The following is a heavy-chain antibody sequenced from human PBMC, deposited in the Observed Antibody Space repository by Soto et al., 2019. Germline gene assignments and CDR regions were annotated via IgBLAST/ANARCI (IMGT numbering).Heavy chain of an antibody. CDR2: VSGSGDGT. CDR1: GFTFSSYV. Sequence: EVRLLESGGDLVQPGGSLRLSCAASGFTFSSYVMTWVRQAPGKGLEWVSAVSGSGDGTYYPDSVKGRFTIYRDNSRDTLYLHMNSLRAEDTAVYYCAKVHNDGSGYYLAYWGQGTLVTVSS. CDR3: AKVHNDGSGYYLAY. V-gene: IGHV3-23*01. D-gene: IGHD3-22*01. J-gene: IGHJ4*02.